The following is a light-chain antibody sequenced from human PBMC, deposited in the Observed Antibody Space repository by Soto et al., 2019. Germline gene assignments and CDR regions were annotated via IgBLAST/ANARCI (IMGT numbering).Light chain of an antibody. CDR3: QQRSNWPWT. V-gene: IGKV3-11*01. Sequence: EIVLTQSPGTLSLSPGERATLSCRASQSVSYYLAWYQQKPGQAPRLLIYDASSRATGIPARFSGSGSGTDFTLTISSLEPEDFAVYYCQQRSNWPWTFGQGTKVDIK. CDR2: DAS. CDR1: QSVSYY. J-gene: IGKJ1*01.